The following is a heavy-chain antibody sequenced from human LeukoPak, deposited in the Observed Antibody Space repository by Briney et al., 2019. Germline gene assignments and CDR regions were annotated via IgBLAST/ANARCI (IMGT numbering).Heavy chain of an antibody. CDR1: GGSFSGYY. CDR2: INHSGST. V-gene: IGHV4-34*01. J-gene: IGHJ4*02. D-gene: IGHD1-26*01. CDR3: ASTGAGPFDY. Sequence: PSETLSLTCAVYGGSFSGYYWSWIRQPPXXXMEWIGEINHSGSTNYNPSLKSRVTISVDTSKNQFSLKLSSVTAADTAVYYCASTGAGPFDYWGQGTLVTVSS.